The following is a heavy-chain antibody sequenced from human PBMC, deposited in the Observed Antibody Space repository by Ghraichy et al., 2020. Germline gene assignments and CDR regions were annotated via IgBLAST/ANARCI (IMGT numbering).Heavy chain of an antibody. Sequence: GGSLRLSCVASGFTFSSYSMNWVRQSPGKGLEWVSYISRSSRNRFYADSVKGRFTVSRDNARNSLSLQMNSLRDEDTAVYYCARASTVVRFFYNAGMDGWGKGTTVTGSS. CDR2: ISRSSRNR. D-gene: IGHD4-23*01. CDR3: ARASTVVRFFYNAGMDG. V-gene: IGHV3-21*01. CDR1: GFTFSSYS. J-gene: IGHJ6*04.